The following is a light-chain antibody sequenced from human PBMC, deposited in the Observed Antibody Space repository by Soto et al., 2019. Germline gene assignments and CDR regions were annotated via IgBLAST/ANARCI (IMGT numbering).Light chain of an antibody. Sequence: QSVLAQPPSASGTPGQRLTISCSGSRSNIGNNYVYWYQQLPGTAPKLLIYGDNQRPSGVPDRFSGSKSGTSASLAISGLRSEDEAVYSCAAWDDSLSVYFVFGTGTKVTVL. CDR3: AAWDDSLSVYFV. CDR2: GDN. CDR1: RSNIGNNY. V-gene: IGLV1-47*01. J-gene: IGLJ1*01.